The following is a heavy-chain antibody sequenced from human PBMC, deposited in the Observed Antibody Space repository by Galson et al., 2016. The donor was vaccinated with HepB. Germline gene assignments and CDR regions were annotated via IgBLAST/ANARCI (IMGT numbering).Heavy chain of an antibody. J-gene: IGHJ1*01. CDR3: AKATSGSAYGSRYFQH. D-gene: IGHD3-10*01. CDR1: GFTFNDYA. V-gene: IGHV3-9*01. CDR2: ISWNSGRI. Sequence: SLRLSCATSGFTFNDYAMHWVRQAPGKGLEWVSGISWNSGRIDYADSEKGRFTVSRDNAKNSLYLQINSLRAEDTALYYCAKATSGSAYGSRYFQHWGQGTLVTVSS.